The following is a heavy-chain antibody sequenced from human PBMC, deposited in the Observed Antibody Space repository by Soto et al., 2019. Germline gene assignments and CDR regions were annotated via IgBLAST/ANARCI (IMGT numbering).Heavy chain of an antibody. CDR3: ARWNIVVVPAANWFDP. CDR1: GGSISSGGHY. CDR2: IYYSGST. V-gene: IGHV4-31*03. D-gene: IGHD2-2*01. Sequence: SETLSLTCTVSGGSISSGGHYWSWIRQHPGKGLEWIGYIYYSGSTYYNPSLKSRVTISVDTSKNQFSLKLSSVTAADTAVYYCARWNIVVVPAANWFDPWGQGTLVTVSS. J-gene: IGHJ5*02.